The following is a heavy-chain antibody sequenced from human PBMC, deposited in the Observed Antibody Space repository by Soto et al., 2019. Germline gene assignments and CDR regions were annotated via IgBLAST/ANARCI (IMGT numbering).Heavy chain of an antibody. CDR1: GGSISSYY. CDR3: ARRAVYNTPIGPDYYMDV. D-gene: IGHD1-1*01. V-gene: IGHV4-59*08. Sequence: SETLSLTCTVSGGSISSYYWSWIRQPPGKGLEWIGYIYYSGSTNYNPSLKSRVTISVDTSKNQFSLKLSSVTAADTAVYYCARRAVYNTPIGPDYYMDVWGKGTTVTVSS. CDR2: IYYSGST. J-gene: IGHJ6*03.